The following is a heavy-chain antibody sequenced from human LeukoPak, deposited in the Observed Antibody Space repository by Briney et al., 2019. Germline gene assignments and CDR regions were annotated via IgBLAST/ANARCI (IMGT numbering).Heavy chain of an antibody. Sequence: SETLSLTCTVSGGSISSSNYYWGWIRQPPGKGLEWVGSIYYSGSTDYNPSLKSRVTISVDTSKNQFSLKLSSVTAADTAVYYCARQRGNRGRYFDYWGQGTLVTVSS. D-gene: IGHD3-16*01. CDR1: GGSISSSNYY. CDR3: ARQRGNRGRYFDY. CDR2: IYYSGST. V-gene: IGHV4-39*01. J-gene: IGHJ4*02.